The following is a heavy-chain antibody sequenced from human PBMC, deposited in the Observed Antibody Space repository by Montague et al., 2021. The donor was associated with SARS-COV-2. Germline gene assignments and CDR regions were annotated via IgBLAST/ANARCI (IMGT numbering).Heavy chain of an antibody. D-gene: IGHD2-15*01. CDR1: GGSINSFY. V-gene: IGHV4-59*01. CDR2: VYYTGGT. J-gene: IGHJ6*02. CDR3: ARAGGGSSYNYYGLDV. Sequence: SETLSLTCSISGGSINSFYWNWIRQSPGKGLEWIGYVYYTGGTNYNPSLKSRATISVDTSKNQFSLTEGSVTAADTAVYYCARAGGGSSYNYYGLDVWGQGTTVTVS.